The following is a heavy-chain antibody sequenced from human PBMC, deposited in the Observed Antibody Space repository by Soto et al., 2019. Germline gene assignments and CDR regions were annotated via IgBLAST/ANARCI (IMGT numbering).Heavy chain of an antibody. CDR1: GDSVSSDRYF. J-gene: IGHJ1*01. Sequence: SATLSLTCSLAGDSVSSDRYFWTWIRQPPGKGLEWIAYISYTGDTNYNPSLKSRVTISIDTSRNQFSLTLTSVTAADTAVYLRARPVGGATGELGG. CDR2: ISYTGDT. CDR3: ARPVGGATGEL. D-gene: IGHD3-16*01. V-gene: IGHV4-61*01.